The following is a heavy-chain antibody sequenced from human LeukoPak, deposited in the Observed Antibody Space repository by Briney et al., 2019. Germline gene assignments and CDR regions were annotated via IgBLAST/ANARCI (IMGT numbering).Heavy chain of an antibody. CDR1: GYIFTSYV. J-gene: IGHJ4*02. D-gene: IGHD3-16*02. V-gene: IGHV7-4-1*02. CDR2: INTNTGNP. Sequence: GASVKVSCKASGYIFTSYVLHWVRQAPGQGLEWMGWINTNTGNPTYAQGFTGRFVFSLDTSVSTAYLQISSLKADDTAMYYCARGDYETHSYQTRWGQGTLVTVSS. CDR3: ARGDYETHSYQTR.